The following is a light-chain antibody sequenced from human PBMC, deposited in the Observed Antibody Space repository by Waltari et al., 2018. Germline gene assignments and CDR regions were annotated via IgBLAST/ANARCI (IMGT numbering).Light chain of an antibody. V-gene: IGLV2-14*03. CDR1: SRDVGAYDY. J-gene: IGLJ3*02. CDR2: DVT. Sequence: QSALTQPASVSGSPGQSITISCTGTSRDVGAYDYVPCYQQHPGKAPKVVIYDVTKRPSGVSNRFSGSKSGSTASLTISGLQAEDEADYYCSSRTSSITWVFGGGTKLTVL. CDR3: SSRTSSITWV.